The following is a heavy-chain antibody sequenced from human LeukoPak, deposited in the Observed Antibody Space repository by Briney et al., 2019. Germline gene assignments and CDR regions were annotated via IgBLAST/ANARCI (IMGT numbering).Heavy chain of an antibody. D-gene: IGHD3-10*01. CDR1: GGSLSSSSYY. CDR2: IYYSGST. J-gene: IGHJ4*02. Sequence: PSETLSLTCTVSGGSLSSSSYYWGWIRQPPGKGLEWIGSIYYSGSTYYNPSLKSRVTISVDTSKNQFSLKLSSVTAADTAVYYCARQKTYYYGSGRLLPSPHFDYWGQGTLVTVSS. V-gene: IGHV4-39*01. CDR3: ARQKTYYYGSGRLLPSPHFDY.